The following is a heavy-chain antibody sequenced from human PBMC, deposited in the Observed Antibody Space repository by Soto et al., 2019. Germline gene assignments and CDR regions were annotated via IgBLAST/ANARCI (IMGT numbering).Heavy chain of an antibody. CDR3: XXRGNVLMVYANWFDP. CDR1: GYTFTSYG. D-gene: IGHD2-8*01. V-gene: IGHV1-18*01. J-gene: IGHJ5*02. Sequence: QVQLVQSGAEVKKPGASVKVSCKASGYTFTSYGISWVRQAPGQGLEWMGWISAYNGNTNYAQKLQGRVTRTTDKPTSTXXXELXXXXXXXXXXXXXXXRGNVLMVYANWFDPWGQGTLVTVSS. CDR2: ISAYNGNT.